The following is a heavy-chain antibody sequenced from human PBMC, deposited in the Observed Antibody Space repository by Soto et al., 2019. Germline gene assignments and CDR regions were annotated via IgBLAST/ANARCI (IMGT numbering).Heavy chain of an antibody. CDR3: ARDSATYYYGSRSKPNWFDP. CDR1: GFTFSSYS. CDR2: ISSSSSYI. D-gene: IGHD3-10*01. J-gene: IGHJ5*02. Sequence: EVQLVESGGGLVKPGGSLRLSCAASGFTFSSYSMNWVRQAPGKGLEWVSSISSSSSYIYYADSVKGRFTISRDNAKNSLYLQMNSLRAEDTAVYYCARDSATYYYGSRSKPNWFDPWGQGTLVTVSS. V-gene: IGHV3-21*01.